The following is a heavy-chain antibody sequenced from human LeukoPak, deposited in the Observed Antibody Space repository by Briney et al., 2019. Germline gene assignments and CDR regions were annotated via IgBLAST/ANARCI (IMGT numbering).Heavy chain of an antibody. CDR2: IYYSGST. J-gene: IGHJ4*02. CDR3: ARSWGSEIFDY. Sequence: SETLSLTCTVSGGSISSSSYYWGWIRQPPGKGLEWIGSIYYSGSTYYNPSLKSRVTISVDTSKNQFSLKLSSVTAADPAVYYCARSWGSEIFDYWGQGTLVTVSS. V-gene: IGHV4-39*01. CDR1: GGSISSSSYY. D-gene: IGHD7-27*01.